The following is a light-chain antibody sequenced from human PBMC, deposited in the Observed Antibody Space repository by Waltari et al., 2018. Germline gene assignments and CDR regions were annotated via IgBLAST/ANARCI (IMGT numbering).Light chain of an antibody. CDR1: SSDVGGYNI. CDR2: EVT. J-gene: IGLJ1*01. V-gene: IGLV2-8*01. CDR3: SSYAGGNNYV. Sequence: HSALTQPPSASGSPGQSVTISCTGTSSDVGGYNIFSWYQQHPGKVPKPMVYEVTKRPSGVPDRFSGSKSGNTASLTVSGLQPEDEADYYCSSYAGGNNYVFGPGTKVTVL.